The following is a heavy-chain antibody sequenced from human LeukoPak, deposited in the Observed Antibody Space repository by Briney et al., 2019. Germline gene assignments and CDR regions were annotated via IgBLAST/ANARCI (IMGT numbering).Heavy chain of an antibody. D-gene: IGHD2-21*02. CDR3: ARGQYVAGLAYCGGDCYSGWFDP. Sequence: PGGSLRLSCAASGFTFSSYWMSWVRQAPGKGLEWVANIKQDGSEKYYVDSVKGRFTISRDNAKNSLYLQMNSLRAEDTAVYYCARGQYVAGLAYCGGDCYSGWFDPWGQGTLVTVSS. V-gene: IGHV3-7*01. J-gene: IGHJ5*02. CDR1: GFTFSSYW. CDR2: IKQDGSEK.